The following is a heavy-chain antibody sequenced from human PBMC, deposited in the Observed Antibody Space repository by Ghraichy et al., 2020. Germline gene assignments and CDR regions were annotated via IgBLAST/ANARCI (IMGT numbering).Heavy chain of an antibody. D-gene: IGHD2-8*02. Sequence: SGPTLVKPTQTLTLTCTFSGFSLSATGVGVGWIRQPPGKALEWLVLIFYNDEERYNPSLNSRLNIAKDTSKNYVVLTMTNMDPVDTATYYCAHEGYGSDNWFDAWGQGILVTVSS. J-gene: IGHJ5*02. CDR1: GFSLSATGVG. CDR3: AHEGYGSDNWFDA. CDR2: IFYNDEE. V-gene: IGHV2-5*01.